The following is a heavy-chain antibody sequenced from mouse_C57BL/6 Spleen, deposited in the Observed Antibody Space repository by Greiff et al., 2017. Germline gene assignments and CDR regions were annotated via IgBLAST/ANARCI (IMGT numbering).Heavy chain of an antibody. D-gene: IGHD1-1*01. CDR3: ARALYYYGSSLYFDY. Sequence: EVQLVESGGGLVKPGGSLKLSCAASGFTFSDYGMHWVRQAPEKGLEWVAYISSGSSTIYYADTVKGRFTISRDNAKNTLFLQMTSLRSEDTAMYYCARALYYYGSSLYFDYWGQGTTLTVSS. CDR2: ISSGSSTI. J-gene: IGHJ2*01. V-gene: IGHV5-17*01. CDR1: GFTFSDYG.